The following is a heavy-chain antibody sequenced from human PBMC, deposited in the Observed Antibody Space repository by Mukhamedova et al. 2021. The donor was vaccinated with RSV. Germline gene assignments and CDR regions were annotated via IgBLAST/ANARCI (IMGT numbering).Heavy chain of an antibody. J-gene: IGHJ4*01. CDR3: AKDNGAVVAQYYFDY. CDR2: IWYDGSNK. Sequence: TFSSSGMHWVRPAPGKGLVWVAVIWYDGSNKYYADSVKGRFTISRDTSKNTLYLQMNSLRAEDTAMYYCAKDNGAVVAQYYFDY. V-gene: IGHV3-33*06. D-gene: IGHD3-22*01. CDR1: TFSSSG.